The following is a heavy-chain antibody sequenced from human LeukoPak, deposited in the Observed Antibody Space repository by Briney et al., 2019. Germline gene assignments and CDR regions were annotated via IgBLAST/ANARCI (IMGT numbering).Heavy chain of an antibody. CDR2: MSPSSGKA. CDR1: GYTFTNYD. J-gene: IGHJ5*02. D-gene: IGHD3-16*02. CDR3: AREGDDYVWGSSRSDWFDA. V-gene: IGHV1-8*01. Sequence: GASVKVSCKASGYTFTNYDIIWVRQATGQGPERVGWMSPSSGKAGYGQKFQGRVTMTRNTSTNTAYMELSSLRSDDTAIYYCAREGDDYVWGSSRSDWFDAWGQGTLVTVSS.